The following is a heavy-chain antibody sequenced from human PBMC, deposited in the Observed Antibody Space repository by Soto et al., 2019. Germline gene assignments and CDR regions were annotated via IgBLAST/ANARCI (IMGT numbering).Heavy chain of an antibody. J-gene: IGHJ4*02. CDR2: ISSSGGFV. Sequence: GALRLSCAASGFTFSSYSINWIRQAPGKGLKWVSSISSSGGFVFYADSVRGRFTISRDDARNSVYLEMNSLRAEDTAVYYCARGGNGFDYWGQGTLVTVSS. D-gene: IGHD5-12*01. CDR1: GFTFSSYS. CDR3: ARGGNGFDY. V-gene: IGHV3-21*01.